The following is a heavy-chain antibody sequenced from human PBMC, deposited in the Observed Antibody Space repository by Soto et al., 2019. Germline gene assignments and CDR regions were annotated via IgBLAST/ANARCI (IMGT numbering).Heavy chain of an antibody. CDR1: GGSIRNGDYY. D-gene: IGHD5-18*01. J-gene: IGHJ5*02. V-gene: IGHV4-30-4*02. CDR2: VYYSGTT. Sequence: PSETLSLTCTVSGGSIRNGDYYWGWIRQPPGKGLEWIGYVYYSGTTYSHPSLNSRVSISVDTSENQFSLKLTSVTAADTAVYYCARELRGYSYGYVDPWGQGTLVTVSS. CDR3: ARELRGYSYGYVDP.